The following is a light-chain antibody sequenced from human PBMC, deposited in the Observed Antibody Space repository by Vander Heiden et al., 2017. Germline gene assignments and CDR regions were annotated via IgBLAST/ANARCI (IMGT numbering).Light chain of an antibody. CDR1: QSVSSSY. Sequence: ELVLTQSPGTLSLSPGERATLSCRASQSVSSSYLAWYQQKPGQAPRLLIYGASSRATCIPDRFSGSGSGTDFTLTISRLEPEDFAVYYCQQYGSSPQTFGQGTKVEIK. V-gene: IGKV3-20*01. J-gene: IGKJ1*01. CDR3: QQYGSSPQT. CDR2: GAS.